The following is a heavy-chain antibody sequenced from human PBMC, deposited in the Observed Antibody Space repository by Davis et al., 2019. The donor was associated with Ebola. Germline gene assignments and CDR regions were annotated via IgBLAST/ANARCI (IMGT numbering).Heavy chain of an antibody. CDR1: GASISSRSYY. V-gene: IGHV4-39*01. D-gene: IGHD2-15*01. CDR2: FSFGANTH. J-gene: IGHJ5*02. CDR3: ARALGYCRFDP. Sequence: MPSETLSLTCTVSGASISSRSYYWGWIRQPPGKGLEWVGSFSFGANTHYYNPSLRSRVTISVDTSRNQFSLKLSSATAADTAVYYCARALGYCRFDPWGQGTLVTVSS.